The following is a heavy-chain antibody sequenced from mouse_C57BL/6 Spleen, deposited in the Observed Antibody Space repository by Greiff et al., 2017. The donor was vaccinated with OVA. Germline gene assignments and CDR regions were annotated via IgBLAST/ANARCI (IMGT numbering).Heavy chain of an antibody. J-gene: IGHJ4*01. CDR1: GYAFTNYL. D-gene: IGHD1-1*01. CDR3: ARSLLLRGPMDY. V-gene: IGHV1-54*01. CDR2: INPGSGGT. Sequence: QVQLQQSGAELVRPGTSVKVSCKASGYAFTNYLIEWVKQRPGQGLEWIGVINPGSGGTNYNEKFKGKATLTADKSSSTAYMQLSSLTSEDSAVYFCARSLLLRGPMDYWGQGTSVTVSS.